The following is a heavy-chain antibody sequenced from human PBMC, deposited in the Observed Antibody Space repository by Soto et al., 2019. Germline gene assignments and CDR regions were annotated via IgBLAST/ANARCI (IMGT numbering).Heavy chain of an antibody. V-gene: IGHV4-4*07. Sequence: DTLSLTCTVSGASISNYYWSWIRQPAGKGLECLGRIYASGTTTYNPSLRSRVTMSVDTSKNQFSLNLNSVTAADTAVYYCARESRSELGTVEYWGQGTLVTVSS. D-gene: IGHD1-1*01. J-gene: IGHJ4*02. CDR2: IYASGTT. CDR1: GASISNYY. CDR3: ARESRSELGTVEY.